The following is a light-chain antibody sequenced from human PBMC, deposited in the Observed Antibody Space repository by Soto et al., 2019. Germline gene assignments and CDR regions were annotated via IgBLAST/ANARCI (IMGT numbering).Light chain of an antibody. J-gene: IGLJ2*01. CDR3: QTWGTGIHVV. Sequence: QLVLTQSPSASASLGTSVKLTCTLSSGHSNYAIAWHQQQPEKGPLHLMKLNSDGSHRKGDGIPDRFAGSSSGAERYLTISSLQSEDEADYYCQTWGTGIHVVFGGGTKVTVL. CDR1: SGHSNYA. V-gene: IGLV4-69*01. CDR2: LNSDGSH.